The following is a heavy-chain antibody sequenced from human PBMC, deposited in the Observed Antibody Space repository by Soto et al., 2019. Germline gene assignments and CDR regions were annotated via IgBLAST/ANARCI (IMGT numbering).Heavy chain of an antibody. V-gene: IGHV3-11*01. CDR3: ARGGDLAVARRRGGFDY. Sequence: QVQLVESGGGLVKPGGSLRLSCAASGFTFSDYYMSWIRQAPGKGLEWVSYISSSGSTIYYADSVKGRFTISRDNAKKSLGLQMNSGRAEDTAVYYWARGGDLAVARRRGGFDYWGQGTLVTVSS. D-gene: IGHD6-19*01. J-gene: IGHJ4*02. CDR2: ISSSGSTI. CDR1: GFTFSDYY.